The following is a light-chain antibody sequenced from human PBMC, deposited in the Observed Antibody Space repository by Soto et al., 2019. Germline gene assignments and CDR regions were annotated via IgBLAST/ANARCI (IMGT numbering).Light chain of an antibody. V-gene: IGLV2-14*01. CDR3: CSDGGRII. Sequence: QSVLTQPASVSGSPGQSITISCTGTSSDIGGYNYVSWYQQYPGKAPRLLIYAVSNRPSGVSDRFSGSKSGNTASLTISGLQAEDEAHYYCCSDGGRIIFGEGTKLTVL. J-gene: IGLJ2*01. CDR1: SSDIGGYNY. CDR2: AVS.